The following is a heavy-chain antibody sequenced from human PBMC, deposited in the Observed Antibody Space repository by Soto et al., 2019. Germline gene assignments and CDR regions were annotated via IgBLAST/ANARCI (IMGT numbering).Heavy chain of an antibody. D-gene: IGHD3-22*01. Sequence: ASVKVSCTASGYTFTSYGISWVRQAPGQGLEWMGWISAYNGNTNYAQKLQGRVTMTTDTSTSTAYMELRSLRSDDTAVYYCARVGVYYDSSGYPYWGQGTLVTVSS. J-gene: IGHJ4*02. V-gene: IGHV1-18*01. CDR3: ARVGVYYDSSGYPY. CDR2: ISAYNGNT. CDR1: GYTFTSYG.